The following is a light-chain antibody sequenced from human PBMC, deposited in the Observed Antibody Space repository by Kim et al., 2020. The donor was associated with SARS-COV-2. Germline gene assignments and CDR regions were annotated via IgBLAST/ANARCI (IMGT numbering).Light chain of an antibody. V-gene: IGKV1-39*01. CDR2: AVA. CDR1: QVVSTS. Sequence: SASVGNSVAITCRASQVVSTSLNWYQQQPGKGPKLLIYAVASLQSGVPSRFSGSGSGTDFTLTISGLLPEDSAVYYCQQSHGFPYSFGQGTKLEI. CDR3: QQSHGFPYS. J-gene: IGKJ2*03.